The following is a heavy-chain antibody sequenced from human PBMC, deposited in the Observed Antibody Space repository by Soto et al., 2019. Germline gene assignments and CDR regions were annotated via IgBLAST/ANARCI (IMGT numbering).Heavy chain of an antibody. J-gene: IGHJ2*01. CDR2: IIPIFGTA. D-gene: IGHD6-19*01. Sequence: QVQLVQSGAEVKKPGSSVKVSCKASGGTFSSYAISWVRQAPGQGLEWMGGIIPIFGTANYAQKFQGRVTINADASTSTAYMELSSLRSEDTAVYYCARQLGSGWDKNWYFDLWGRGTLVTVSS. V-gene: IGHV1-69*01. CDR1: GGTFSSYA. CDR3: ARQLGSGWDKNWYFDL.